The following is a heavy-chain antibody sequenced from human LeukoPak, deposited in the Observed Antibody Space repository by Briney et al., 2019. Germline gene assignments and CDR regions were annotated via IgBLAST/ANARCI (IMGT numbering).Heavy chain of an antibody. D-gene: IGHD1-26*01. V-gene: IGHV3-30*02. CDR1: GFTFSSYG. CDR2: IRSDGSNK. J-gene: IGHJ4*02. CDR3: AKVDEWELLGNFDY. Sequence: GGSLRLSCAASGFTFSSYGMHWVRQTPGKGLEWVTFIRSDGSNKYYADSVKGRFTISRDNSKNTLYLQMNSLRAEDTAVYYCAKVDEWELLGNFDYWGQGTLVTISS.